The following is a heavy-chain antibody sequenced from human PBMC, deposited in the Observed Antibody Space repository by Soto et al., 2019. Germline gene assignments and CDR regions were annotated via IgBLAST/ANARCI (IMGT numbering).Heavy chain of an antibody. CDR2: ISYDGSNK. J-gene: IGHJ4*02. CDR3: ARVAGYYYDSSGFGDY. V-gene: IGHV3-30-3*01. CDR1: GFTFSSYA. Sequence: PGGSLRLSCAASGFTFSSYAMHWVRQAPGKGLEWVAVISYDGSNKYYADSVKGRFTISRDNSKNTLYLQMNSLRAEDTAVYYCARVAGYYYDSSGFGDYWGQGTLVTVSS. D-gene: IGHD3-22*01.